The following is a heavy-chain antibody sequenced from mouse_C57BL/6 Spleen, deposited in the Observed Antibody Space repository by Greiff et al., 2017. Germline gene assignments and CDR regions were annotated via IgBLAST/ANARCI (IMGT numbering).Heavy chain of an antibody. D-gene: IGHD2-1*01. Sequence: VQLQQSGAELVRPGASVKLSCTASGFNIKDYYMHWVKQRPEQGLEWIGRIDPEDGDTEYAPKFQGKATMTADTSSNPAYLQLSSLTSEDTAVYYCTTYGNYDLYFDYRGQGTTLTVSS. CDR3: TTYGNYDLYFDY. CDR1: GFNIKDYY. CDR2: IDPEDGDT. J-gene: IGHJ2*01. V-gene: IGHV14-1*01.